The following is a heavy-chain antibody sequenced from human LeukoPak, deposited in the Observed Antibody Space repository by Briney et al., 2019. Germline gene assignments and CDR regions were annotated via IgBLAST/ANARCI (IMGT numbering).Heavy chain of an antibody. CDR2: IGTAGNT. D-gene: IGHD6-19*01. CDR1: GFTFSSHD. Sequence: GGSLRLSCAASGFTFSSHDMHWVRHPTGKGLEWVSVIGTAGNTYYLGSVKGRFTISRENAKSSLYLQMNSLRAGDTAVYFCARSKSYSSGWTDFDYWGQGTLVTVSS. V-gene: IGHV3-13*04. J-gene: IGHJ4*02. CDR3: ARSKSYSSGWTDFDY.